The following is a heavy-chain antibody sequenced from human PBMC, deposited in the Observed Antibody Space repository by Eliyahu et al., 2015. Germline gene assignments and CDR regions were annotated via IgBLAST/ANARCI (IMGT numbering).Heavy chain of an antibody. CDR1: GGSISSSTYY. CDR3: ASERVGVPDY. D-gene: IGHD1-26*01. V-gene: IGHV4-39*01. Sequence: QLQLQESGPGLVKPSETLSLTYTVSGGSISSSTYYWGWIRQPPGKGLEWIGSINYSGKTYYKPSLKSRVTISVDTSKSQISLKLTSVTVADTAVYHCASERVGVPDYWGQGTLVTVSS. J-gene: IGHJ4*02. CDR2: INYSGKT.